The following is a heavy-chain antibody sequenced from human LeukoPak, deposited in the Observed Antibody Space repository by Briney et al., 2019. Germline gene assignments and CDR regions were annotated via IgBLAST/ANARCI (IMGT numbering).Heavy chain of an antibody. CDR2: ISGSGGST. D-gene: IGHD6-19*01. J-gene: IGHJ4*02. CDR3: AKGEQWHAIDY. V-gene: IGHV3-23*01. Sequence: GGSLRLSCEASGFPFDDFAMSWVRQAPGKGLEWVSAISGSGGSTYYADSVKGRFTISRDNSKNTLYLQMNSLRAEDTAVYYCAKGEQWHAIDYWGQGTLVTVSS. CDR1: GFPFDDFA.